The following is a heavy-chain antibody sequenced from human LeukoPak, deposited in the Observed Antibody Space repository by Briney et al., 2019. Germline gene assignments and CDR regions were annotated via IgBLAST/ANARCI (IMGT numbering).Heavy chain of an antibody. CDR1: GFTFSSYS. Sequence: GGSLRLSCAAPGFTFSSYSMNWVRQAPGKGLEWVSYISSSSSTIYYADSVKGRFTISRDNAKNSLYLQMNSLRAEDTAVYYCARGGNDYGDYHHFDYWGQGTLVTVSS. CDR3: ARGGNDYGDYHHFDY. CDR2: ISSSSSTI. J-gene: IGHJ4*02. D-gene: IGHD4-17*01. V-gene: IGHV3-48*01.